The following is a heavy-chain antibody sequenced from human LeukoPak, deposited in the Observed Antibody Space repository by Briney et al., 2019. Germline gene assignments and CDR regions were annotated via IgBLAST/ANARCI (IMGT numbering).Heavy chain of an antibody. Sequence: PSETLSLTCTVSGGSISSHHWSWIRQPPGKGVEWIGYIYYSGSTNYKPSLKSRVTISVDTSKNQFSLKLTSVTAADTAVYYCARHLDIAASGTFDYWGQGTLVTVSS. D-gene: IGHD6-13*01. CDR1: GGSISSHH. J-gene: IGHJ4*02. CDR3: ARHLDIAASGTFDY. V-gene: IGHV4-59*08. CDR2: IYYSGST.